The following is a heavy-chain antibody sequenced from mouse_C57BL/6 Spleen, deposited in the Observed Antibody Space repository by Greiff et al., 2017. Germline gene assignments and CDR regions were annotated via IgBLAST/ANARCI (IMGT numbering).Heavy chain of an antibody. CDR3: TRDQGYGNYEGFAY. CDR1: GFTFSSYA. V-gene: IGHV5-9-1*02. Sequence: DVQLVESGEGLVKPGGSLKLSCAASGFTFSSYAMSWVRQTPEKRLEWVAYISSGGDYIYYADTVKGRFTISRDNARNTLYLQMSSLKSEDTAMYYCTRDQGYGNYEGFAYWGQGTLVTVSA. J-gene: IGHJ3*01. D-gene: IGHD2-1*01. CDR2: ISSGGDYI.